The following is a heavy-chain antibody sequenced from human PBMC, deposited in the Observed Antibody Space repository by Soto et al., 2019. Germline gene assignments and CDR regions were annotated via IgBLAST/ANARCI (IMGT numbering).Heavy chain of an antibody. V-gene: IGHV4-59*01. Sequence: SETLSLTCTVSGGSISSYYWSWIRQPPGKGLEWIGYIYYSGSTNYNPSLKSRVTISVDTSKNQFSLKLSSVTAADTAVYYCARDVYGGNSFFDPWGQGTLVTVSS. J-gene: IGHJ5*02. D-gene: IGHD4-17*01. CDR1: GGSISSYY. CDR3: ARDVYGGNSFFDP. CDR2: IYYSGST.